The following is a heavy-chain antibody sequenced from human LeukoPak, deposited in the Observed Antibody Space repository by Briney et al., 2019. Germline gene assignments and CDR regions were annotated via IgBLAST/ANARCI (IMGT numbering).Heavy chain of an antibody. Sequence: GGSLRLSCVASGITFSNAWLSWVRQSPGKGLEWLGRIKSKIDGATTGYIEPVKGRFTISRDDSRNTLYLQMNSLKIEDTALYYCTTGGGVLRFLGGQGTLVTVSS. CDR1: GITFSNAW. CDR3: TTGGGVLRFL. V-gene: IGHV3-15*05. J-gene: IGHJ4*02. D-gene: IGHD3-3*01. CDR2: IKSKIDGATT.